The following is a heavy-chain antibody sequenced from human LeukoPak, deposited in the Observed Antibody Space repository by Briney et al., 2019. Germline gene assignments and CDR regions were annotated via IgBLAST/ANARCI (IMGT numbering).Heavy chain of an antibody. V-gene: IGHV4-59*01. CDR2: IYYSGST. Sequence: MPSETLSLTCTVSGGSISSYYWSWIRQPPGKGLEWIGYIYYSGSTNYNPSLKSRVTISVDTSKNQFSLKLSSVTAADTAVYYCARSSRGAAAGFDYWGQGTLVTVSS. CDR1: GGSISSYY. D-gene: IGHD6-13*01. J-gene: IGHJ4*02. CDR3: ARSSRGAAAGFDY.